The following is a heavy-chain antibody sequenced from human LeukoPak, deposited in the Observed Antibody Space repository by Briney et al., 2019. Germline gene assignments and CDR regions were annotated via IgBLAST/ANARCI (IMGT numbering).Heavy chain of an antibody. CDR1: GFTFSSYS. J-gene: IGHJ3*02. CDR2: ISSSSSTI. V-gene: IGHV3-48*04. CDR3: ASLYSSGGDAFDI. D-gene: IGHD6-19*01. Sequence: TGGSLRLSCAASGFTFSSYSMNWVRQAPGKGLEWVSYISSSSSTIYYADSVKGRFTISRDNAKNSLYLQMNSLRAEDTAVYYCASLYSSGGDAFDIWGQGTMVTVSS.